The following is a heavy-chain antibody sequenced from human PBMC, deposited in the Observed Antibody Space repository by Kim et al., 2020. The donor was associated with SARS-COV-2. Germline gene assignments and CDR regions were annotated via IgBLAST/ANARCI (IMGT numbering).Heavy chain of an antibody. Sequence: SETLSLTCAVYGGSFSGYYWSWIRQPPGKGLESIGEINHSGSTNYNPSLKSRVTISVDTSKNQFSLKLSSVTAADTAVYYCASARITIFGVVIIRKYYFDYWGQGTLVTVSS. D-gene: IGHD3-3*01. CDR1: GGSFSGYY. V-gene: IGHV4-34*01. CDR3: ASARITIFGVVIIRKYYFDY. J-gene: IGHJ4*02. CDR2: INHSGST.